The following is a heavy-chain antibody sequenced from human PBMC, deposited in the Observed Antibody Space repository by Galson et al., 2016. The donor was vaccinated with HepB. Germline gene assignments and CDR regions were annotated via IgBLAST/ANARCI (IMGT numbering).Heavy chain of an antibody. Sequence: DGRRKFYSDSVRGRFTISGDNSNNMLFLQMDSLRPDDTAVYYCAKRHEFCPPVGCSVDYWGQGTLVSVSS. D-gene: IGHD3-10*02. CDR2: DGRRK. CDR3: AKRHEFCPPVGCSVDY. J-gene: IGHJ4*02. V-gene: IGHV3-30*02.